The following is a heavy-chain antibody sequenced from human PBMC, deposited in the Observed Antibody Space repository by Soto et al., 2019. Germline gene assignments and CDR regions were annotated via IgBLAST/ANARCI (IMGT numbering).Heavy chain of an antibody. Sequence: ESLKISCQCSGYTFTGHLLRWVRQIPWKGLDWVVRSDPSESYTDYSPTVQGHGTRSAHPSINTSYLQWSSLQASDTSGYYCTTHTGHGSRIAYWARGPLFTVSS. D-gene: IGHD2-21*01. CDR1: GYTFTGHL. V-gene: IGHV5-10-1*01. CDR2: SDPSESYT. J-gene: IGHJ4*02. CDR3: TTHTGHGSRIAY.